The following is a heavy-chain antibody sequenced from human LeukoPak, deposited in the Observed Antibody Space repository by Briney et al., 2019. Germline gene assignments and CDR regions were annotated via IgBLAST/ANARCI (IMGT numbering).Heavy chain of an antibody. D-gene: IGHD6-13*01. Sequence: PGGSLRLFCAASGFTFRNFEMNWVRQAPGKGLEWISYIRTSGRTIFDADSVKGRFIISRDNAKNSLYLQMNSLRAEDTAVYYCARDKGHSTLDAFDIWGQGTLVSVSS. V-gene: IGHV3-48*03. CDR2: IRTSGRTI. CDR3: ARDKGHSTLDAFDI. J-gene: IGHJ3*02. CDR1: GFTFRNFE.